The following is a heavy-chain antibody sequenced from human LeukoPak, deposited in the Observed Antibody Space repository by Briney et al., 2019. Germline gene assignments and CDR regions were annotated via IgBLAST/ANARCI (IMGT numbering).Heavy chain of an antibody. V-gene: IGHV1-69*02. CDR2: IIPILGIA. Sequence: SVKVSCKASGGTFSSYTISWVRQAPGQGLEWMGRIIPILGIANYAQKFQGRVTITADKSTSTAYMELSSLRSEDTAVYYCARRYYYGSGSYYPWGQGTLVTVSS. D-gene: IGHD3-10*01. CDR3: ARRYYYGSGSYYP. CDR1: GGTFSSYT. J-gene: IGHJ4*02.